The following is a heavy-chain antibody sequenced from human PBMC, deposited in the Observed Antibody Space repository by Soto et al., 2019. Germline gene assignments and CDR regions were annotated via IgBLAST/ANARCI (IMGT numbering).Heavy chain of an antibody. D-gene: IGHD2-2*01. Sequence: SETLSLTCAVYGGSFSGYYWSWIRQPPGKGLEWIGEINHSGSTNYNPSLKSRVTISVDTSKNQFSLKLSSVTAADTAVYYCARERVGVVPAARGFDPWGQGTLVTVSS. CDR2: INHSGST. CDR3: ARERVGVVPAARGFDP. J-gene: IGHJ5*02. CDR1: GGSFSGYY. V-gene: IGHV4-34*01.